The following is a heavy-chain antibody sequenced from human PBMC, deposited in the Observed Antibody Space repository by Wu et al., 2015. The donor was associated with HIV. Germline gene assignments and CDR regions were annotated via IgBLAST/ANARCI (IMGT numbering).Heavy chain of an antibody. CDR3: ASGVLRFLEWSGHYFDY. D-gene: IGHD3-3*01. Sequence: QVQLVQSGAEVKKPGSSVKVSCKASGGTFSSYAISWVRQAPGQGLEWMGGIIPIFGTANYAQKFQGRVTITADESTSTAYMELSSLRSEDTAVYYCASGVLRFLEWSGHYFDYWGQGTLVTVSS. CDR1: GGTFSSYA. V-gene: IGHV1-69*12. J-gene: IGHJ4*02. CDR2: IIPIFGTA.